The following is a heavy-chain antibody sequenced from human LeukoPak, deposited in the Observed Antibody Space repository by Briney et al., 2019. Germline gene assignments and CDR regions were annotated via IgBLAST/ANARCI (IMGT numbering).Heavy chain of an antibody. J-gene: IGHJ6*03. D-gene: IGHD2-2*01. V-gene: IGHV1-69*05. CDR3: ARDGCSSTSCSADYYYYMDV. CDR1: GCTFSSYA. CDR2: IIPIFGTA. Sequence: SVKVSCKASGCTFSSYAISWVRQAPGQGLEWMGGIIPIFGTANYAQKFQGRVTMTRDMSTSTVYMELSSLRSEDTAVYYCARDGCSSTSCSADYYYYMDVWGKGTTVTVSS.